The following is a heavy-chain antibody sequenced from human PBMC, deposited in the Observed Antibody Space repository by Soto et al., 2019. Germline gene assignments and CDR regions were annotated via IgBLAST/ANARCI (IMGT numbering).Heavy chain of an antibody. CDR2: IIPIVTTP. J-gene: IGHJ6*02. Sequence: QVRLVQSGAEVNKPGASVKVSCAASGGTFSSYAVTWVRQAPGQGLGWMGGIIPIVTTPNYAQKFQGRLTISADKSTSRSYTELIRLRSEDTSVYDCERVGYNFWSHYHYSGMDVWGQATTVIVSS. V-gene: IGHV1-69*06. D-gene: IGHD3-3*01. CDR1: GGTFSSYA. CDR3: ERVGYNFWSHYHYSGMDV.